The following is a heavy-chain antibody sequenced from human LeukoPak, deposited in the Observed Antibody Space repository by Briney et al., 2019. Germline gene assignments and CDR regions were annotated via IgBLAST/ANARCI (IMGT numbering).Heavy chain of an antibody. CDR2: INPNGGST. J-gene: IGHJ4*02. Sequence: ASVKVSCKASGYTFTGYYMHWVRQAPGQGLEWMGIINPNGGSTSYAQKFQGRVTMTRDTSTSTVYMDLCSLRSEDTAAYYCARRGSQLNFDYWGQGTLVIVSS. CDR3: ARRGSQLNFDY. CDR1: GYTFTGYY. D-gene: IGHD5-18*01. V-gene: IGHV1-46*01.